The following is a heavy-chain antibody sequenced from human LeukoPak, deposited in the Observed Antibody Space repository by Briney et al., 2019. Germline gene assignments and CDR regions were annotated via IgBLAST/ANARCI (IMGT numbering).Heavy chain of an antibody. CDR1: GASISTYY. CDR3: ARSIAGAFDI. V-gene: IGHV4-59*01. D-gene: IGHD6-6*01. CDR2: VYYSGST. J-gene: IGHJ3*02. Sequence: SETLSLTCTVSGASISTYYWSWIRQPPGKGLEWIGYVYYSGSTNYNPSLKSRVTISVDTSKNQFSLKLSSVTAADTAVCYCARSIAGAFDIWGQGTLVTVSS.